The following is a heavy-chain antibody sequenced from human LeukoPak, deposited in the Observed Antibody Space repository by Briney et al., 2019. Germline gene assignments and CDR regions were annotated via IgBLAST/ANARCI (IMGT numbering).Heavy chain of an antibody. CDR1: GDSVSSNSAA. D-gene: IGHD6-13*01. CDR3: ARDSVIPGYSSSWYDY. Sequence: QTLSLTCAISGDSVSSNSAAWNWIRQSPSRGLEWLGRTYYRSKWYNDYAVSVKSRITINPDTSKNQFSLQLNSVTPEDTAVYYCARDSVIPGYSSSWYDYWGQGTLVTVSS. CDR2: TYYRSKWYN. V-gene: IGHV6-1*01. J-gene: IGHJ4*02.